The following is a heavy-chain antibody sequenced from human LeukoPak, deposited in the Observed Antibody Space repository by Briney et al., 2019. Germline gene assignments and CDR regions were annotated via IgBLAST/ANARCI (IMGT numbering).Heavy chain of an antibody. CDR3: AKELGYCSAGRCEYFQH. V-gene: IGHV3-23*01. Sequence: GGSLRLSCAASGFTFSSYAMNWVRQAPGKGLEWVSAISGSGSSTYYADSVKGRFIISRDNAKNTLYLQMNSLIAEDTAIYYCAKELGYCSAGRCEYFQHWGQGTLVTVSS. D-gene: IGHD2-15*01. J-gene: IGHJ1*01. CDR1: GFTFSSYA. CDR2: ISGSGSST.